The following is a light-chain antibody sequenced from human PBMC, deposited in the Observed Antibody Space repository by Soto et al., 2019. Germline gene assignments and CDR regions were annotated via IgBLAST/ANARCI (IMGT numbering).Light chain of an antibody. CDR2: GAS. Sequence: EIVMTQSPATLSVSPGERATLSCRASQSVAINLAWYQQNPGQPPRLLIYGASTRATGIPARFSGSGSGTEFTLTISSLQSADFAVYYCQQYNSWPPFTFGPGTKVDIK. CDR1: QSVAIN. V-gene: IGKV3-15*01. J-gene: IGKJ3*01. CDR3: QQYNSWPPFT.